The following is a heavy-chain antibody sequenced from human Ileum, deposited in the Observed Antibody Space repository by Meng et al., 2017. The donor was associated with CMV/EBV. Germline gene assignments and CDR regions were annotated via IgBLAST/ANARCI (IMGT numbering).Heavy chain of an antibody. CDR3: ASRQLDCSSTSCDY. CDR2: IIPILGIA. V-gene: IGHV1-69*02. D-gene: IGHD2-2*01. CDR1: GGTFSSYT. Sequence: SVKVSCKASGGTFSSYTISWVRQAPGQGLEWMGRIIPILGIANYAQKFQGRVTITEDTSTNTAYMELSSLRSDDTAVYYCASRQLDCSSTSCDYWGQGTLVTVSS. J-gene: IGHJ4*02.